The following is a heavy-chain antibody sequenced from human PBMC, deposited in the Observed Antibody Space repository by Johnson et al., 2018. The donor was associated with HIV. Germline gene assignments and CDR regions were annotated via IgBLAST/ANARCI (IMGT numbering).Heavy chain of an antibody. CDR2: IRTKTNSNAK. Sequence: VQLVESGGGVVQPGRSLKLSCAASGFTFSGSAMHWVRQAAGKGLEWVGRIRTKTNSNAKTYTASVKGRFTISRDDSENTAYLQMNSLTIEDTAVYYCTRQNWAFDIWGQGTMVTVSS. CDR3: TRQNWAFDI. CDR1: GFTFSGSA. V-gene: IGHV3-73*01. J-gene: IGHJ3*02.